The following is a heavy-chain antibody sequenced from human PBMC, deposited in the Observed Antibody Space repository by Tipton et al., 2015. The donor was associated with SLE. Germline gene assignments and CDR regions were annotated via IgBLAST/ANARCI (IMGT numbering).Heavy chain of an antibody. CDR2: IRGSSDST. J-gene: IGHJ4*02. D-gene: IGHD3-10*01. Sequence: GSLRLSCVASGFTFSSYTMNWVRQAPGMGLEWVSSIRGSSDSTYYADSVKGRFTISRDNAKNSLYLQMNSLRAEDTAVYYCARDRGSGSPQDYWGQGTLVTVSS. CDR3: ARDRGSGSPQDY. CDR1: GFTFSSYT. V-gene: IGHV3-21*01.